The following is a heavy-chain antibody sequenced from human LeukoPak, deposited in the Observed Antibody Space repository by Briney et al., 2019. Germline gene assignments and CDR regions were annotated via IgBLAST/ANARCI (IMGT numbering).Heavy chain of an antibody. CDR1: GGSISSYY. CDR3: ASTRYYDYVWGSYRPLYYFDC. V-gene: IGHV4-59*01. Sequence: ASEALSLTCTVSGGSISSYYWSWIRQPPGKGLEWIGYIYYSGSTNYNPSLKSRVTISVDTSKNQFSLKLSSVTAADTAVYYCASTRYYDYVWGSYRPLYYFDCWGQGTLVTVSS. D-gene: IGHD3-16*02. J-gene: IGHJ4*02. CDR2: IYYSGST.